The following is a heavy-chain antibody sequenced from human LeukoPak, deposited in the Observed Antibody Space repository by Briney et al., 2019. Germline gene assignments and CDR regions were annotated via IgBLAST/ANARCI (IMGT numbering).Heavy chain of an antibody. CDR1: GGSISGYY. CDR2: IYYGGST. CDR3: ARDSGYTSGWYVGY. V-gene: IGHV4-59*01. D-gene: IGHD6-19*01. J-gene: IGHJ4*02. Sequence: TSETLSLICTVSGGSISGYYWSWIRQPPGKGLEWIGYIYYGGSTNYNPSLKSRVTISVDTSKNQFSLQLSSVTTADTAMYFCARDSGYTSGWYVGYWGQGTLVTVSS.